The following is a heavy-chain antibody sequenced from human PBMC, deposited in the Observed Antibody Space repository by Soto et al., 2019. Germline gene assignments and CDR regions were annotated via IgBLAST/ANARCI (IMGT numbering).Heavy chain of an antibody. CDR1: GFTFSSYA. CDR2: ISYDGSNK. D-gene: IGHD3-9*01. Sequence: SLRLSCAASGFTFSSYAMHWVRQAPGKGLEWVAVISYDGSNKYYADSVKGRFTISRDNSKNTLYLQMNSLRAEDTAVYYCARDRIFDWSLPFYWGQGTLVTVSS. CDR3: ARDRIFDWSLPFY. V-gene: IGHV3-30-3*01. J-gene: IGHJ4*02.